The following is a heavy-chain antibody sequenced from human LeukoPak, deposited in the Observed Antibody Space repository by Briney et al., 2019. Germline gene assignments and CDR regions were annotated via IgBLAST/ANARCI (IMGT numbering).Heavy chain of an antibody. V-gene: IGHV3-7*04. CDR2: IKQDGSEK. CDR3: ARANGGYCSGGSCNPFDY. Sequence: GGSLRLSGAASGFTFSSYWMSWVRQAPGKGLEWVANIKQDGSEKYYVDSVKGRFTISRDNAKNSLYLQMNSLRAEDTAVYYCARANGGYCSGGSCNPFDYWGQGTLVTVSS. D-gene: IGHD2-15*01. CDR1: GFTFSSYW. J-gene: IGHJ4*02.